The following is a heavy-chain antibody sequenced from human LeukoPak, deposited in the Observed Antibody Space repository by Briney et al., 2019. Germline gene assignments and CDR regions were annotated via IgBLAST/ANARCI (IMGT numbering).Heavy chain of an antibody. V-gene: IGHV4-39*01. Sequence: SETLSLTCTVSGGSISSSSYYWGWIRQPPGKGLEWIGSIYYSGSTYYNPSLKSRVTISVDTSKNQFSLKLSSVTAADTAVYYCARLPPFRTHSGRYGQDAFDIWGQGTMVTVS. J-gene: IGHJ3*02. CDR1: GGSISSSSYY. CDR3: ARLPPFRTHSGRYGQDAFDI. CDR2: IYYSGST. D-gene: IGHD1-26*01.